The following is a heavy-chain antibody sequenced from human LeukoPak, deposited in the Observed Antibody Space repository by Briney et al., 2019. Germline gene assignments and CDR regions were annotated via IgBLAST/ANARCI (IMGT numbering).Heavy chain of an antibody. CDR1: GGSISSNY. CDR3: ARLGRKRRLLYGSGSYSWFDP. CDR2: IYYSGST. J-gene: IGHJ5*02. D-gene: IGHD3-10*01. V-gene: IGHV4-59*08. Sequence: SETLSLTCTVSGGSISSNYWSWLRQPPGKGLEWIGYIYYSGSTNFNPSLKSRVTISVDTSKNQFSLKLSSVTAADTAVYYCARLGRKRRLLYGSGSYSWFDPGGQGTLVTVSS.